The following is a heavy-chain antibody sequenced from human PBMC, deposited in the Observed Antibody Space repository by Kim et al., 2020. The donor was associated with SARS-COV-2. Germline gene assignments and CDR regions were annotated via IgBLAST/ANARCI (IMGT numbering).Heavy chain of an antibody. CDR3: AKDILYYYGSGSPTLVPGMDV. CDR1: GFTFDDYA. Sequence: GGSLRLSCAASGFTFDDYAMHWVRQAPGKGLEWVSLISGDGGSTYYADSVKGRFTISRDNSKNSLYLQMNSLRTEDTALYYCAKDILYYYGSGSPTLVPGMDVGGQGTTVTVSS. V-gene: IGHV3-43*02. D-gene: IGHD3-10*01. J-gene: IGHJ6*02. CDR2: ISGDGGST.